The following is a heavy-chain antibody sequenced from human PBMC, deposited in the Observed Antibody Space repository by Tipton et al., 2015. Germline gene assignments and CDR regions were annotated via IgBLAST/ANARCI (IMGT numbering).Heavy chain of an antibody. CDR3: ARHVSFYYDTHGSDALDI. Sequence: VQLVQSGAEVKRPGESLKISCETSGYSFTSYWIGWVRQMPGKGLEWMGIIYPGDSDTRYSPSFQGQVTISADKSISTAYLQWSSLKASDTAMYYCARHVSFYYDTHGSDALDIWAQGTMVTVSS. J-gene: IGHJ3*02. CDR2: IYPGDSDT. CDR1: GYSFTSYW. D-gene: IGHD3-22*01. V-gene: IGHV5-51*01.